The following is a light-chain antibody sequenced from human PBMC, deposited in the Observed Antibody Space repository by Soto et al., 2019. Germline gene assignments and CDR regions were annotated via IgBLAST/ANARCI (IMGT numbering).Light chain of an antibody. Sequence: IQLPQSPSFLSASLGDRFAITCLASQGISSYLAWYQQKPGKAPKLLIYGASSLQSGVPSRFSGSGSGTDFTLTISSLQPEDFGTYYCQQSFSTPRTFGQGTKVDIK. CDR3: QQSFSTPRT. V-gene: IGKV1-39*01. J-gene: IGKJ1*01. CDR2: GAS. CDR1: QGISSY.